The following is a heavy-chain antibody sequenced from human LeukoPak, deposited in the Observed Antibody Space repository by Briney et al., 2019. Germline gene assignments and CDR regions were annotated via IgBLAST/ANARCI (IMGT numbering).Heavy chain of an antibody. J-gene: IGHJ3*02. CDR1: GFSFSPYT. CDR2: ISTSSSTM. D-gene: IGHD2-2*01. V-gene: IGHV3-48*01. CDR3: ARDASGLGYCSSPNCRGPFDI. Sequence: PGGSLRLSCAASGFSFSPYTMNWVRQAPGRGLEWVSSISTSSSTMYYADSVKGRFTISRDNAKNSLYLQMNSLRAEDTAVYYCARDASGLGYCSSPNCRGPFDIWGQGTMVTVSS.